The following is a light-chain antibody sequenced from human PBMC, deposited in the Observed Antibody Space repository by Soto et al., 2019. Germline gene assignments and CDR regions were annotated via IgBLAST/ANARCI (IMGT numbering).Light chain of an antibody. V-gene: IGKV2-28*01. Sequence: IVMTQSPLSLPVTPGEPASISCRSSQSLLHSNGYNFLDWYLQKPGQSPQLLIYLGSNRASGVPERFSGSVSGTNFTLEISRVGTGDVGVYYCMQGLQTPWTFGQGTKVEIK. CDR1: QSLLHSNGYNF. J-gene: IGKJ1*01. CDR2: LGS. CDR3: MQGLQTPWT.